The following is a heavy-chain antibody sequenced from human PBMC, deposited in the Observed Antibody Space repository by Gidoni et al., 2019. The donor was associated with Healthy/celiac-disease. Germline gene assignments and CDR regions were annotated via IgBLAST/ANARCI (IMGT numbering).Heavy chain of an antibody. Sequence: EVQLVESGGGLVQPGGSLRLSCAASGFTFRSYEMNWVRQAPGKGLEWVSYISSSGSTKYYADSVKGRFTISRDNAKNSLYLQMNSLRAEDTAVYYCAREKTLAYCGGDCYSYNWFDPWGQGTLVTVSS. CDR3: AREKTLAYCGGDCYSYNWFDP. J-gene: IGHJ5*02. CDR2: ISSSGSTK. CDR1: GFTFRSYE. D-gene: IGHD2-21*02. V-gene: IGHV3-48*03.